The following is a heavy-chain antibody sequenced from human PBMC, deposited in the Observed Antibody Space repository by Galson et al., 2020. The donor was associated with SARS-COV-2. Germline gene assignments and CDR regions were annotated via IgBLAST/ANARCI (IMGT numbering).Heavy chain of an antibody. J-gene: IGHJ2*01. CDR3: AKDSGRSGWYFYV. V-gene: IGHV3-23*01. CDR2: VSDSGAGR. D-gene: IGHD1-26*01. CDR1: GFIFDSYA. Sequence: GGSLRLSCAASGFIFDSYAMGWVRQAPGKGLEWVSTVSDSGAGRFYEDSVKGRLTISRDNSKNTLYLHLNGLTAEDTAIYCCAKDSGRSGWYFYVWGRGTLVTVSS.